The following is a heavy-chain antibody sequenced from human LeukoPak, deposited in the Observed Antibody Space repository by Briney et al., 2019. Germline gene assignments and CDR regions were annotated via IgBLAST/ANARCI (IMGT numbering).Heavy chain of an antibody. CDR1: GGSFSGYY. V-gene: IGHV4-34*01. CDR2: INHSGST. D-gene: IGHD6-13*01. Sequence: SETLSLTCAVYGGSFSGYYWSWIRQPPGKGLEWIGEINHSGSTNYNPSLKSRVTISVDTSKNQFSLQLNSVTPEDTAVYYCARDHWRIAAAGWVLDYWGQGTLVTVSS. J-gene: IGHJ4*02. CDR3: ARDHWRIAAAGWVLDY.